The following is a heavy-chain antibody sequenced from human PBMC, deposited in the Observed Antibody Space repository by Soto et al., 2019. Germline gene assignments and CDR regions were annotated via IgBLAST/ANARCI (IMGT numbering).Heavy chain of an antibody. J-gene: IGHJ6*02. Sequence: QVQLVQSGAEVKKPGASVKVSCKASGYTFTSYGISWVRQAPGQGLEWMGWISAYNGNTNYAQKLQGRVTMTTDTSTSKAYMELRSLRSDDTAVYYCARDRTVSSRGYYYYGMDVWGQGTTVTVSS. D-gene: IGHD6-13*01. CDR2: ISAYNGNT. CDR1: GYTFTSYG. CDR3: ARDRTVSSRGYYYYGMDV. V-gene: IGHV1-18*01.